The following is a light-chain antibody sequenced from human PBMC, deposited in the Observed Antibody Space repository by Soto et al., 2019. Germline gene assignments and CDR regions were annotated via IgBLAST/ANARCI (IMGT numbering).Light chain of an antibody. CDR3: QQYEKWLHT. Sequence: EIVMTQSPVTLSVSPGEGVTLSCRASQSVYSNFAWYQQKPGQAPRLLIYDASARATDIPARFSGSGSGTDFTLTVSRLQSEDFEVYYCQQYEKWLHTVGQGTRLDIK. J-gene: IGKJ5*01. CDR1: QSVYSN. V-gene: IGKV3-15*01. CDR2: DAS.